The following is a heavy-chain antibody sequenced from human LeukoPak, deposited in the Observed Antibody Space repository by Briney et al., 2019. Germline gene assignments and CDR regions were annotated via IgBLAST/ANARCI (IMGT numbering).Heavy chain of an antibody. Sequence: SETLSLTCAVSGDSFSSHYWTWIRQSPGTGLEWIGYISHIGRTNYNPSLKSRVTISIDTSKNQFSLKLRSVTAADTAVYYCARDLVTVTKGFDIWGQGAMVSVSS. V-gene: IGHV4-59*11. CDR2: ISHIGRT. CDR3: ARDLVTVTKGFDI. J-gene: IGHJ3*02. CDR1: GDSFSSHY. D-gene: IGHD4-17*01.